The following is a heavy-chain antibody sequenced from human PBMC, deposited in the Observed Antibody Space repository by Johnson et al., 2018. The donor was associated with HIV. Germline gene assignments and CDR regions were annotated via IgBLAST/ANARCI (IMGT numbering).Heavy chain of an antibody. CDR2: ISYDGSNK. CDR3: ARVHVRGIIFDAFDI. Sequence: QVQLVESGGGVVQPGRSLRLSCAASGFTFSSYAMHWVRQAPGKGLEWVAVISYDGSNKYCADSVKGRFTSSRDNSKNTMYLQMNSLRAEDTAVYYCARVHVRGIIFDAFDIWGQGTMVTVSS. V-gene: IGHV3-30-3*01. CDR1: GFTFSSYA. D-gene: IGHD3-10*01. J-gene: IGHJ3*02.